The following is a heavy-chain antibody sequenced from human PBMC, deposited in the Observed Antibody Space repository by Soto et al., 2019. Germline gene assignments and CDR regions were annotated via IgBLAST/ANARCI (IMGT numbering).Heavy chain of an antibody. V-gene: IGHV1-69*01. CDR2: IIPIFGTA. J-gene: IGHJ6*02. D-gene: IGHD1-1*01. CDR1: GGTFSSYA. CDR3: ARDHNDGAYWNDVDYSGMDV. Sequence: QVQLVQSGAEVKKPGSSVKVSCKASGGTFSSYAISWVRQAPGPGLEWMGGIIPIFGTANYAQKLQGRVTITADESPSTAYMELSSMRSEDTAVYYCARDHNDGAYWNDVDYSGMDVLGQGTTFTVSS.